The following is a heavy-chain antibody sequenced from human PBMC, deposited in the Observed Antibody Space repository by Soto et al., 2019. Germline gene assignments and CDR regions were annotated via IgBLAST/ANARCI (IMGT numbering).Heavy chain of an antibody. CDR1: GFTFSSYS. V-gene: IGHV3-21*01. CDR3: ASTRDSGSYYVDDY. Sequence: EVQLVESGGGLVKPGGSLRLSCAASGFTFSSYSMNWVRQAPGKGLEWVSSISSSSSYIYYADSVKGRFTISRDNAKNSLYLQMNSLRAEDTAVYYCASTRDSGSYYVDDYWGQGTLVTVSS. D-gene: IGHD1-26*01. J-gene: IGHJ4*02. CDR2: ISSSSSYI.